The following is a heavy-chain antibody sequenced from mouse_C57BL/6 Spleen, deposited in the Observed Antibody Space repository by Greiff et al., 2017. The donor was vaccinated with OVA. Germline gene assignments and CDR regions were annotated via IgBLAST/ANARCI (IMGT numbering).Heavy chain of an antibody. CDR1: GFTFSDYY. D-gene: IGHD2-1*01. CDR2: INYDGSST. V-gene: IGHV5-16*01. Sequence: EVMLVESEGGLVQPGSSMKLSCTASGFTFSDYYMARVRQVPEKGLEWVANINYDGSSTYYLDSLKSRFIISRDNAKNILYLQMSSLKSEDTATYYCAREDGNYFDYWGQGTTLTVSS. CDR3: AREDGNYFDY. J-gene: IGHJ2*01.